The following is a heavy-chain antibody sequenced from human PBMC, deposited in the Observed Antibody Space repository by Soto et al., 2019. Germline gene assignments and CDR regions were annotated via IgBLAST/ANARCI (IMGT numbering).Heavy chain of an antibody. CDR1: GGTFSSYA. CDR2: IIPIFGTA. J-gene: IGHJ5*02. CDR3: ARVYYDSSGYYLWWFDP. Sequence: QVQLVQSGAEVKKPGSSVKVSCKASGGTFSSYAISWVRQAPGQGLEWMGGIIPIFGTANYAQKFQGRVTITADESTSTAYMELISLRSEDTAVYYCARVYYDSSGYYLWWFDPWGQGTLVTVSS. D-gene: IGHD3-22*01. V-gene: IGHV1-69*01.